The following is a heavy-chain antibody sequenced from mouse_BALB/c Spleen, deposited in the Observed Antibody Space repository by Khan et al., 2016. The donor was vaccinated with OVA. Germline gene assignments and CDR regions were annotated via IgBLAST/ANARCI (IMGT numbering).Heavy chain of an antibody. CDR3: ARNDDYDEGLAY. CDR2: IWSGGTT. V-gene: IGHV2-2*02. CDR1: GFSLTTYG. Sequence: QVQLQQSGPGLVQPSQSLSITCTVSGFSLTTYGVHWVRQSPGKGLEWLGVIWSGGTTDYSAAFISRLSITKDNYKSQVFFKMNSLQANDTAIYYCARNDDYDEGLAYWGQGTLVTVSA. D-gene: IGHD2-4*01. J-gene: IGHJ3*01.